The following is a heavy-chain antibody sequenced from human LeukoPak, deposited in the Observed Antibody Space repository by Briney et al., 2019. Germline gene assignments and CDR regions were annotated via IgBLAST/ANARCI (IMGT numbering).Heavy chain of an antibody. CDR2: IYYSGST. J-gene: IGHJ4*02. CDR1: GGSISSYY. Sequence: SETLSLTCTVSGGSISSYYWSWIRQPPGKGLEWIGYIYYSGSTNYNPSLKSRVTISVDTSKNQFSLKLSSETAADTAVYYCARVDGDGYNLNFDYWGQGTLVTVSS. V-gene: IGHV4-59*01. CDR3: ARVDGDGYNLNFDY. D-gene: IGHD5-24*01.